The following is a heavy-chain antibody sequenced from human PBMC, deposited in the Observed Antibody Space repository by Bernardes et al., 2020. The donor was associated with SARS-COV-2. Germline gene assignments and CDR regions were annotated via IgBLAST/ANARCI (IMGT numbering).Heavy chain of an antibody. CDR1: GLTVNYNY. J-gene: IGHJ4*02. V-gene: IGHV3-53*01. CDR2: LFSGGGT. D-gene: IGHD3-10*01. Sequence: GGSLRLSCAASGLTVNYNYMSWVRQAPGKGLECVAALFSGGGTYYRDSVRGRFTISSDTSKNTVYLQMDSLRPEDTAIYYCTRDKGQRGGYWGRGTLVTVSS. CDR3: TRDKGQRGGY.